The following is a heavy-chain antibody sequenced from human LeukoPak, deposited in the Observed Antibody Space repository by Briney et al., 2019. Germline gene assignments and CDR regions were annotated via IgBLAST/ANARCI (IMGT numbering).Heavy chain of an antibody. CDR1: GDSISSGDYY. CDR2: IYYSGST. Sequence: TSETLSLTCTVSGDSISSGDYYWSWIRQPPGKGLEWIGYIYYSGSTYYNPSLKSRVTISVDTSKNQFSLKLSSVTAADTAVYYCARGLTGDRGQESYWYFDLWGRGTLVTVSS. CDR3: ARGLTGDRGQESYWYFDL. D-gene: IGHD7-27*01. V-gene: IGHV4-30-4*08. J-gene: IGHJ2*01.